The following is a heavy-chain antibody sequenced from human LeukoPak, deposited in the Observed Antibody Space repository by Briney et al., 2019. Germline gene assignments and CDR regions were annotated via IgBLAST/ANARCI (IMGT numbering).Heavy chain of an antibody. CDR2: VSHDGIT. D-gene: IGHD1-1*01. V-gene: IGHV4-39*02. CDR3: AREETGKGGDY. J-gene: IGHJ4*02. Sequence: PSETLSLTCTVSGGSINSALYYWAWIRQTPEQQLEWIGSVSHDGITKYSPSLGGRVSLSADTSQNAFFMEVHSVTAADSAIYYCAREETGKGGDYWGQGTLVTVSS. CDR1: GGSINSALYY.